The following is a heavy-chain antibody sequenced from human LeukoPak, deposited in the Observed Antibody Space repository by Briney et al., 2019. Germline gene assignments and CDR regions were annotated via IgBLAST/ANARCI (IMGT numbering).Heavy chain of an antibody. V-gene: IGHV4-61*02. CDR1: GGFISSGSYF. CDR2: IYTSGST. J-gene: IGHJ4*02. CDR3: AREQWAYRSYYASSGYHDY. D-gene: IGHD3-22*01. Sequence: SETLSLTCTVSGGFISSGSYFWSWIRQPAGKGLEWIGRIYTSGSTNYSHSLKSRVTISVDTSRNQFFLNLTSVTAADTAMYYCAREQWAYRSYYASSGYHDYWGQGTLVTVSS.